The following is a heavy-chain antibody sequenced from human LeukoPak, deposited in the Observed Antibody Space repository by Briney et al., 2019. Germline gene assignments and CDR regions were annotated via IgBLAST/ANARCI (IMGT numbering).Heavy chain of an antibody. Sequence: GGSLRLSCVASGISFSNYAMHWVRQAPGKGLEWVAVISDDGTKKYYGDSEKGRFTISRDNSKNTLFLQMNSLRAEDTAVYYCARDNYYGSGSYNYYGMDVWGQGTTVTVTS. J-gene: IGHJ6*02. D-gene: IGHD3-10*01. V-gene: IGHV3-30-3*01. CDR3: ARDNYYGSGSYNYYGMDV. CDR1: GISFSNYA. CDR2: ISDDGTKK.